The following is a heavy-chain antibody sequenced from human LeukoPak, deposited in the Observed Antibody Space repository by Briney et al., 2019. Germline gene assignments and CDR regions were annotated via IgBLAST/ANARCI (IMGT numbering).Heavy chain of an antibody. CDR3: AKHRGSGISYLYSFDD. CDR1: GFTFSSFA. V-gene: IGHV3-23*01. Sequence: GGSLRLSCAASGFTFSSFAVGWVRQAPGKGLEWVSSIGGTGGRTNSADSVKGRFTILRDNSKTTLYLQMNSLRAEDTAVYYCAKHRGSGISYLYSFDDWGQGTLVTVSS. D-gene: IGHD3-10*01. J-gene: IGHJ4*02. CDR2: IGGTGGRT.